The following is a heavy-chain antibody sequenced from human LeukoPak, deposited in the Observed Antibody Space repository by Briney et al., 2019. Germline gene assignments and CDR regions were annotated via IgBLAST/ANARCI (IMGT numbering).Heavy chain of an antibody. CDR3: ATSSYGLY. V-gene: IGHV3-7*01. Sequence: GGSLRLSCAASGFTFNNHWMSWVRQAPGKGLEWVANIKQDGSEKNYVDSVKGRFTISRDNAKNSLYLQMNSLRAEDTAVYYCATSSYGLYWGQGTLVTVSS. CDR2: IKQDGSEK. CDR1: GFTFNNHW. D-gene: IGHD5-18*01. J-gene: IGHJ4*02.